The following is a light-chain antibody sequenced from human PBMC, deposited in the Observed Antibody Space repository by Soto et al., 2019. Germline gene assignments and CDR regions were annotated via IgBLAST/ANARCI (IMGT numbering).Light chain of an antibody. Sequence: VLTQSPATLSLSPGERATLSCRASQSIHTSLAWYQQKPGQPPRLVVYDSTLRANGVPDRFGGSRSGTEFTLTINNLEPVDFAVYYCQQRNVWPPITFGQGTRLEI. CDR1: QSIHTS. J-gene: IGKJ5*01. V-gene: IGKV3-11*01. CDR2: DST. CDR3: QQRNVWPPIT.